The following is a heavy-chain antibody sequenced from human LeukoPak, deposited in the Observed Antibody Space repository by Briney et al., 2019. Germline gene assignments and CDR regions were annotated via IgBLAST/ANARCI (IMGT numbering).Heavy chain of an antibody. CDR1: GFTFSSYA. D-gene: IGHD6-6*01. Sequence: GGSLRLSCAASGFTFSSYAMHWVRQAPGKGLEWVAHISYDGNNKYYADSVKGRFTISRDNSKNTLYLQMDSLKAEDTAVYYCARAAAALPSRPFDYWGQGTLVTVSS. J-gene: IGHJ4*02. CDR3: ARAAAALPSRPFDY. CDR2: ISYDGNNK. V-gene: IGHV3-30-3*01.